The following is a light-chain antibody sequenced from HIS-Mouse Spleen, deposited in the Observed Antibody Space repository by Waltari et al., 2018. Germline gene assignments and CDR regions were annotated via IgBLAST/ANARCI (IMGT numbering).Light chain of an antibody. Sequence: QSALTQPPSASGSPGQSVTIPCTGTRSDVGGYNYVSWYQQHPGKAPKLMIYEVSKRPSGVPDRFSGSKSGNTASLTVSGLQAEDEADYYCSSYAGSNNLGVFGTGTKVTVL. J-gene: IGLJ1*01. CDR2: EVS. CDR3: SSYAGSNNLGV. CDR1: RSDVGGYNY. V-gene: IGLV2-8*01.